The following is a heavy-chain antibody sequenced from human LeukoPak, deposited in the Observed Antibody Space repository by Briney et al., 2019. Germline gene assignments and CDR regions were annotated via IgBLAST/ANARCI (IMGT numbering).Heavy chain of an antibody. CDR1: GGSISSSSYY. D-gene: IGHD3-22*01. V-gene: IGHV4-39*01. Sequence: PSETLCLTCTVSGGSISSSSYYWGWIRQPPGKGLEWIGSINYSGSTYSNPSFKRRVIMSVDTSKNQFSLRLSSVTAADTAVYYCRTYDSSGYYSFDIWGQGTMVTVSS. CDR3: RTYDSSGYYSFDI. CDR2: INYSGST. J-gene: IGHJ3*02.